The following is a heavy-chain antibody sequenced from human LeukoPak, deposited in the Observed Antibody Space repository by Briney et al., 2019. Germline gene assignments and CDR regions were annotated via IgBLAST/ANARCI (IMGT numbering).Heavy chain of an antibody. CDR1: GFTFSSYA. CDR2: ISYDGGNK. D-gene: IGHD1-1*01. V-gene: IGHV3-30*01. CDR3: ARDPGLAVTGTTGYFDY. Sequence: GGSLRLSWAASGFTFSSYAMHWVRQAPGKGLEWVAVISYDGGNKYYADSVKGRFTISRDNSKNTLYLQMNSLRAEDTAVYYCARDPGLAVTGTTGYFDYWGQGTLVTVSS. J-gene: IGHJ4*02.